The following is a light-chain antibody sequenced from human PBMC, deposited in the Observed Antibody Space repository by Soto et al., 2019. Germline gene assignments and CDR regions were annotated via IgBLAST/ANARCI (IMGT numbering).Light chain of an antibody. CDR3: PKYNSAPRT. V-gene: IGKV1-27*01. CDR1: QGISNY. Sequence: DIQMTQSPSSLSASVGDRVTITCRASQGISNYLAWFQQKPGKVPELLIYASSTLRSGVPSRFSGSGSGKNFTPTISSLQPEDVATYYCPKYNSAPRTFGQGTKLEIK. J-gene: IGKJ2*01. CDR2: ASS.